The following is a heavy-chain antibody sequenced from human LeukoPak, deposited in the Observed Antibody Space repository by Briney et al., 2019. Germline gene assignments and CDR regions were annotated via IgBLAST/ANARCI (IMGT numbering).Heavy chain of an antibody. CDR1: GYTLSNFG. J-gene: IGHJ4*02. Sequence: ASVKVSCKASGYTLSNFGISWVRQAPGQGLGWVGWISGYNGNTKYAQKLEGRATVTTDTSTSTAYMDLCSLTSDDTGVYYCARIVTSGSYYLYYFDYWGQGTLVTVSS. V-gene: IGHV1-18*01. CDR3: ARIVTSGSYYLYYFDY. CDR2: ISGYNGNT. D-gene: IGHD1-26*01.